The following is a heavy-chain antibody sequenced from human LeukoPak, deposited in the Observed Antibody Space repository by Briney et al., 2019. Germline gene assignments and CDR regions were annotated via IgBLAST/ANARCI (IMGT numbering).Heavy chain of an antibody. V-gene: IGHV4-34*01. CDR1: GGSFSGYY. D-gene: IGHD1-26*01. Sequence: PSETLSLTCAVYGGSFSGYYWSWIRQPPGKGLEWIGEINHSGSTNYNPSLKSRVTISVDTSKNQFSLKLSSVTAADTAVYYCARVVGAMSFDYWGQGTLVTVSS. J-gene: IGHJ4*02. CDR2: INHSGST. CDR3: ARVVGAMSFDY.